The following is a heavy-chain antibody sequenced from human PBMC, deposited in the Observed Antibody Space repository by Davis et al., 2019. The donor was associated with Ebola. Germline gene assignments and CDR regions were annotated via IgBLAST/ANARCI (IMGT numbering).Heavy chain of an antibody. CDR3: AREGLWFGELLSYYFDY. CDR1: GFTFSSYW. D-gene: IGHD3-10*01. J-gene: IGHJ4*02. CDR2: IKQDGSEK. Sequence: GESLKISCAASGFTFSSYWMSWVRQAPGKGLEWVANIKQDGSEKYYEDSVKGRFTISRDNAKNSLYLQMNSLRAEDTAVYYCAREGLWFGELLSYYFDYWGQGTLVTVSS. V-gene: IGHV3-7*01.